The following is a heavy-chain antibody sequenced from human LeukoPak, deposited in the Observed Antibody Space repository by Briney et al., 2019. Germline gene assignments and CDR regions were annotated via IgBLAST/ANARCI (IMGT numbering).Heavy chain of an antibody. CDR3: AKRTHVDTAMVFEYYFDY. D-gene: IGHD5-18*01. V-gene: IGHV3-23*01. CDR1: GFTFSSYA. J-gene: IGHJ4*02. Sequence: PGGSLRLSCAASGFTFSSYAMSWLRQAPGKGLEGGSAISGSGGSTYCADSVKGRFTISRDNSKNTLYLQMNSLRGEDTAVYYCAKRTHVDTAMVFEYYFDYWGQGTLVTVSS. CDR2: ISGSGGST.